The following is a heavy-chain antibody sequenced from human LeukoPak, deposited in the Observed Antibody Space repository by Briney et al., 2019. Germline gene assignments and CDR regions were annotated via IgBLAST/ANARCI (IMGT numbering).Heavy chain of an antibody. CDR3: ARVLVANGMDV. J-gene: IGHJ6*02. CDR1: GYPFTIYC. D-gene: IGHD2-2*01. V-gene: IGHV5-51*01. CDR2: IYPGDSAT. Sequence: PRESLKISCMGPGYPFTIYCSGWVRQMPGKGLEWMGIIYPGDSATRYSPSFQGQVTISADKSISTAYLQWSSLKASDTAMYYCARVLVANGMDVWGQGTTVTVSS.